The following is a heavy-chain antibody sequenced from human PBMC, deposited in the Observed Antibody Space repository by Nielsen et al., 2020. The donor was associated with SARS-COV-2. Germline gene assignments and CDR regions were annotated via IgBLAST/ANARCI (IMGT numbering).Heavy chain of an antibody. D-gene: IGHD2-15*01. CDR2: IKQDGSEK. CDR3: ARDHGYCSGGSCYRHYSYGMDV. CDR1: GFTFSSYW. Sequence: GESLKISCAASGFTFSSYWMSWVRQAPGKGLEWVANIKQDGSEKYYVDSAKGRFAVSRDNSKNTLHLQMDSLRAEDTAIYYCARDHGYCSGGSCYRHYSYGMDVWGQGTPVTVSS. J-gene: IGHJ6*02. V-gene: IGHV3-7*01.